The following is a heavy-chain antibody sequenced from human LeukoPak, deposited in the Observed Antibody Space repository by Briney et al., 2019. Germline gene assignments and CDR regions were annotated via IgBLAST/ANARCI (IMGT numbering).Heavy chain of an antibody. CDR2: INSGATSE. CDR1: GFIFSNFE. Sequence: PGGSLRLSCTVSGFIFSNFEMNWVRQAPGKGLQWVAYINSGATSEYYADSVKGRFTISRDNAKNSLYLQMNSLGVQDTAIYYCARVICTGGSCSQNDYWGQGTLVTVSS. D-gene: IGHD2-8*02. J-gene: IGHJ4*02. CDR3: ARVICTGGSCSQNDY. V-gene: IGHV3-48*03.